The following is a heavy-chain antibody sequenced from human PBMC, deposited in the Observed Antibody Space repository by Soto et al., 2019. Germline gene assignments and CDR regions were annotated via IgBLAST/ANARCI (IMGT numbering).Heavy chain of an antibody. J-gene: IGHJ4*02. CDR3: AKIVVVVAATLPATRYFDY. V-gene: IGHV3-23*01. D-gene: IGHD2-15*01. CDR2: ISGSGGST. CDR1: GFTFSSYA. Sequence: GGSLRLSCAASGFTFSSYAMSWVRQAPGKGLEWVSAISGSGGSTYYADSVKGRFTISRDNSKNTLYLQMNSLRAEDTAVYYCAKIVVVVAATLPATRYFDYWGQGTLVTVSS.